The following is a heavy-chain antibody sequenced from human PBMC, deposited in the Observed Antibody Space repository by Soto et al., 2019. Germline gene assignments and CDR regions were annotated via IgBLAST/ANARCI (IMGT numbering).Heavy chain of an antibody. J-gene: IGHJ4*02. CDR3: ATQPPLDSHRWFN. V-gene: IGHV5-51*01. Sequence: GLSLKISCKASGYGFTIFWTAWVRPTPGKGLEWLGSIYPGDSETRYSPSSQAQVTISADKPTTTAYLQWSSLKASDTAMYYCATQPPLDSHRWFNWGQGTLVTVS. CDR1: GYGFTIFW. CDR2: IYPGDSET. D-gene: IGHD3-10*01.